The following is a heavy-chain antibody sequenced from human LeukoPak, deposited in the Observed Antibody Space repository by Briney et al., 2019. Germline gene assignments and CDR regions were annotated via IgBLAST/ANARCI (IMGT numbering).Heavy chain of an antibody. D-gene: IGHD3-10*01. Sequence: MSGGSLRLSCAASGFTFRSYSMNWIRQPPGKGLEWIGSIYYSGSTYHNPSLKSRVTISVDTSKNQFSLKLSSVTAADTAVYYCARLPMAMGVFDYWGQGTLVTVSS. V-gene: IGHV4-39*01. CDR1: GFTFRSYS. CDR3: ARLPMAMGVFDY. CDR2: IYYSGST. J-gene: IGHJ4*02.